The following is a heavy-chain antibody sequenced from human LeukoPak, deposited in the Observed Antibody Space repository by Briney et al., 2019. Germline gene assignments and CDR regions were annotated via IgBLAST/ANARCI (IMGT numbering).Heavy chain of an antibody. CDR3: ARDMWGTFDH. Sequence: GGSLRPSCAVSGFTFRDFWMHWVRQAPGKGPVWVSRMNPDGTDTYYADSVKGRFTISRDNAENTMYLQMSSLRAEDTAVYYCARDMWGTFDHWGQGALVTVSS. D-gene: IGHD7-27*01. CDR1: GFTFRDFW. CDR2: MNPDGTDT. V-gene: IGHV3-74*01. J-gene: IGHJ4*02.